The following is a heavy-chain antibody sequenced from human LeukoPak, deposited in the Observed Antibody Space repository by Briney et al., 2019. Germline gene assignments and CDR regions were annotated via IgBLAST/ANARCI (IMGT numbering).Heavy chain of an antibody. V-gene: IGHV4-61*08. Sequence: SETLSLTCAVSGGSISSGGYSWSWIRQPPGKGLEWIGYIYYSGSTNYNPSLKSRVTISVDTSKNQFSLKLSSVTAADTAVYYCARETYSGELEYWGQGTLVTVSS. CDR2: IYYSGST. D-gene: IGHD1-26*01. J-gene: IGHJ4*02. CDR1: GGSISSGGYS. CDR3: ARETYSGELEY.